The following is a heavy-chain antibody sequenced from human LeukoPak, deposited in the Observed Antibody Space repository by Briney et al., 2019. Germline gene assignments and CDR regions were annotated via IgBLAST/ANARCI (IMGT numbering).Heavy chain of an antibody. CDR2: IIPIFGTA. CDR3: TSLEGSCSRTSCLTPFYY. Sequence: ASVKVSCKASGGTFSSYAISWVRQAPGQGLEWMGGIIPIFGTANYAQKFQGRVTITADESTSTAYMELSSLRSEDTAVYYCTSLEGSCSRTSCLTPFYYWGQGTLVTVSS. D-gene: IGHD2-2*01. V-gene: IGHV1-69*13. J-gene: IGHJ4*02. CDR1: GGTFSSYA.